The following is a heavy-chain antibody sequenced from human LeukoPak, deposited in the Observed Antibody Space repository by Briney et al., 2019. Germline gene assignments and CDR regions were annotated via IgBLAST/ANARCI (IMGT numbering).Heavy chain of an antibody. Sequence: SETLSLTCAVYGGSFSGYYWSWIRQPPGKGLERIGEINHSGSTNYNPSLKSRVTISVDTSKNQFSLKLSSVTAADTAVYYCARRGKKRQLKLNYYYMDVWGKGTTVTVSS. V-gene: IGHV4-34*01. D-gene: IGHD6-13*01. CDR1: GGSFSGYY. CDR3: ARRGKKRQLKLNYYYMDV. J-gene: IGHJ6*03. CDR2: INHSGST.